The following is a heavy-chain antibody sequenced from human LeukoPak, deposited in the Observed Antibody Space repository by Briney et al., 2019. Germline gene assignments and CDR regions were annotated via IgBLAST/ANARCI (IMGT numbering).Heavy chain of an antibody. V-gene: IGHV4-30-4*01. CDR2: IYYSGST. Sequence: PSQTLSLTCTVSGGSISSGDYYWSWIRQPPGKGLEWIGYIYYSGSTYYNPSLKSRVTISVDTSKNQFSLKLSPVTAADTAVYYCAREVATDNGAFDIWGQGTMVTVSS. D-gene: IGHD5-12*01. J-gene: IGHJ3*02. CDR3: AREVATDNGAFDI. CDR1: GGSISSGDYY.